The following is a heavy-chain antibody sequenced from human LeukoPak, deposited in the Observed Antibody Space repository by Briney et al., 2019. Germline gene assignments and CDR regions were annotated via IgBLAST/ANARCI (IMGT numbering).Heavy chain of an antibody. D-gene: IGHD2-21*02. CDR2: ISGSGDTT. J-gene: IGHJ4*02. CDR1: GFTFSSYP. CDR3: AKAGPKCGGDCYSDY. Sequence: GGSLRLSCAASGFTFSSYPMSWVRPAPGKGLEWVSAISGSGDTTYYADSVKGRFTISRDNSKNTLYLQMNSLRAEDTAVYYCAKAGPKCGGDCYSDYWGQGTLVTVSS. V-gene: IGHV3-23*01.